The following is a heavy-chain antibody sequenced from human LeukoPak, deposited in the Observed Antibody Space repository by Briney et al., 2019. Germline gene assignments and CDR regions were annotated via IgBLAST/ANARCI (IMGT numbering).Heavy chain of an antibody. CDR1: GGSFSDYY. CDR3: GMFAVIVGGGLDI. V-gene: IGHV4-34*01. CDR2: INHSGNS. J-gene: IGHJ3*02. Sequence: PSETLSLTCAVYGGSFSDYYFTWIRQPPGKRLEWIGDINHSGNSSYNKSLKSRVTISVDTSKNQVSLELNSVTAADTAVYYCGMFAVIVGGGLDIWGQGTVVTVSS. D-gene: IGHD1-26*01.